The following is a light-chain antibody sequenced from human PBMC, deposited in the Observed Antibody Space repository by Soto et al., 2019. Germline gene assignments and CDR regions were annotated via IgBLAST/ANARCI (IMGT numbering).Light chain of an antibody. CDR2: GAS. Sequence: EIVLTQSPGTLSLSPGERATLSCRASQSVSNNYLAWYQQKPGQAPRLLTYGASNRATGIPARFSGGGSGTDFTLSISSLETDDFAVYYCQQRGSWPLTFGGGTKVDIK. V-gene: IGKV3-11*01. CDR3: QQRGSWPLT. CDR1: QSVSNNY. J-gene: IGKJ4*01.